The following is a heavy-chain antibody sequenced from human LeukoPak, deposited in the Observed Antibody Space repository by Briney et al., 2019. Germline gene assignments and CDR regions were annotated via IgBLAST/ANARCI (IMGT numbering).Heavy chain of an antibody. D-gene: IGHD2-2*01. J-gene: IGHJ4*02. CDR2: MNPNSGNT. CDR1: GYTFTSYD. CDR3: ARGSCSSTSCYDY. Sequence: ASVKVSCKASGYTFTSYDINWVRQATGQGPEWMGWMNPNSGNTGYAQKFQGRVTITRNTSISTAYMELSSLRSEDTAVYYCARGSCSSTSCYDYWGQGTLVTVSS. V-gene: IGHV1-8*03.